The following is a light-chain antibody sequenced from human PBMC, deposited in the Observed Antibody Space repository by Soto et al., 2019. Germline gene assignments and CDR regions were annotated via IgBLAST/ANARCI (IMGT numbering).Light chain of an antibody. J-gene: IGKJ1*01. V-gene: IGKV3-11*01. CDR2: DAS. Sequence: DIVLTQSPATLSLSPGERVTLSCRASRSVCTYLAWYQQKPGQAPRLLIYDASNRATGIPARFSGSGSGTDFTLTISSLEPEDFAVYYCQQRSNWPRAWTFGQGTKVEIK. CDR3: QQRSNWPRAWT. CDR1: RSVCTY.